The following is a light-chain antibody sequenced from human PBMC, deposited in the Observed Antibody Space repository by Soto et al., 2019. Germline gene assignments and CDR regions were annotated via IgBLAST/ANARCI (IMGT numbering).Light chain of an antibody. J-gene: IGKJ1*01. Sequence: DIQMTQSPSSLSASVGARVTITCRASQGIRNDLGWYQQKPGKAPKRLIYTASNLQSGVPSRFSGSGFGKEFTLTISSLQPEAFATYYFLQSSGYRWTFGQGTKVEL. CDR3: LQSSGYRWT. CDR1: QGIRND. V-gene: IGKV1-17*01. CDR2: TAS.